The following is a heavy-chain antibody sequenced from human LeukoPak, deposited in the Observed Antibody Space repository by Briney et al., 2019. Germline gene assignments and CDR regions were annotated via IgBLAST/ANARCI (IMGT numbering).Heavy chain of an antibody. CDR3: ARDSEREYCGGDCYSVYAPFDY. V-gene: IGHV3-23*01. D-gene: IGHD2-21*02. CDR1: GFTFSSYA. CDR2: ISGSGGST. J-gene: IGHJ4*02. Sequence: GGSLRLSCAASGFTFSSYAMSWVRQAPGKGLEWVSAISGSGGSTYYADSVKGRFTISRDNAKNSLYLQMNSLRAEDTAVYYCARDSEREYCGGDCYSVYAPFDYWGQGTLVTVSS.